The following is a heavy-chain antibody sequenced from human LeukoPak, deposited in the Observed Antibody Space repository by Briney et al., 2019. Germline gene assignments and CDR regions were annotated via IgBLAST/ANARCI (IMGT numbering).Heavy chain of an antibody. J-gene: IGHJ4*02. Sequence: ASVKVSCKASGYTFTSYDISWVRQAPGQGLEWMGWISAYNGNTNYAQKLQGRVTMTTDTSTSTAYMELRSLRSDDTAVYYCAREDMSPWELWDWGQGTLVTVSS. CDR1: GYTFTSYD. D-gene: IGHD1-26*01. CDR2: ISAYNGNT. CDR3: AREDMSPWELWD. V-gene: IGHV1-18*01.